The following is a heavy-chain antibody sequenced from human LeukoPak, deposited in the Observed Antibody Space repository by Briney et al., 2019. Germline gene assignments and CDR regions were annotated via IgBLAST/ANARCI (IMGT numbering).Heavy chain of an antibody. Sequence: SETLSLTCAVYGGSFSGYYWSWIRQPTGKGLEWIGEINHSGSTNYNPSLKSRVTISVDTSKNLFSLKLSSVTAADTAVYYCARHGVLTGYFGYWGQGTLVTVSS. D-gene: IGHD3-9*01. CDR2: INHSGST. J-gene: IGHJ4*02. CDR1: GGSFSGYY. V-gene: IGHV4-34*01. CDR3: ARHGVLTGYFGY.